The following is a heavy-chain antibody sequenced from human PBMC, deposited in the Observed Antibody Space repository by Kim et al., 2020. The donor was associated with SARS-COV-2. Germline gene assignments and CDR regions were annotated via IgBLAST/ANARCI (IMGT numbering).Heavy chain of an antibody. CDR2: ST. D-gene: IGHD3-16*01. J-gene: IGHJ2*01. CDR3: AREQGAADL. Sequence: STSYAQKFQGRVTMTRDTSTSTVYMGLGSLRSEDTAVYYCAREQGAADLWGRGTLVTVSS. V-gene: IGHV1-46*01.